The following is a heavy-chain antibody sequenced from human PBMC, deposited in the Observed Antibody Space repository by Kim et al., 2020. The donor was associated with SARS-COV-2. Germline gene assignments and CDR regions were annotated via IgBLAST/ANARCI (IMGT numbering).Heavy chain of an antibody. J-gene: IGHJ3*02. CDR2: IKQDGNQK. D-gene: IGHD6-19*01. CDR3: ARDGDRYSSGKYAFDI. CDR1: GFTFSSYW. Sequence: GGSLRLSCAASGFTFSSYWMTWVRQAPGKGLEWVSNIKQDGNQKYYVDSVKGRFTISRDNAKNSLYLQMNSLRAEDTAVYYCARDGDRYSSGKYAFDIW. V-gene: IGHV3-7*01.